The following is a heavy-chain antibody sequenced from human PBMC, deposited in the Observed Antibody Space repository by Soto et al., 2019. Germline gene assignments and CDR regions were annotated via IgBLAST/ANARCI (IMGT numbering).Heavy chain of an antibody. J-gene: IGHJ4*02. CDR2: ISGSGLST. V-gene: IGHV3-23*01. CDR3: AKMTTRRFDY. CDR1: GFTFSSYA. D-gene: IGHD4-17*01. Sequence: XGSLRLSCAASGFTFSSYAMSWVRQAPGKGLEWVSGISGSGLSTNYADSVKGRFTISRDNSKNTLYLQMNSLRAEDTAVYYCAKMTTRRFDYWGQGTLVTVSS.